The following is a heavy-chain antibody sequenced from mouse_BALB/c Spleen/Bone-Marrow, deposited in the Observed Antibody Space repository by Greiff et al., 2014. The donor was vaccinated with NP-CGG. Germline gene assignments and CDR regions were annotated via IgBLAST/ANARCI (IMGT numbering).Heavy chain of an antibody. CDR2: ILPGSGST. D-gene: IGHD3-2*01. CDR1: GYTFSSYW. J-gene: IGHJ3*01. Sequence: QVQLQQPGAELMKPGASVKISCKATGYTFSSYWIEWVKQRPGHGLEWIGEILPGSGSTNYNEKFKGKATFTADTSSNTAYVQLSSLTSEDSAVYYCTTARATWFAYWGQGTLVTVSA. CDR3: TTARATWFAY. V-gene: IGHV1-9*01.